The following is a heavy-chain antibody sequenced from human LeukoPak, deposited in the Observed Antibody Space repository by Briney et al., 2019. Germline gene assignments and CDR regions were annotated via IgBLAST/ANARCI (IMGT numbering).Heavy chain of an antibody. Sequence: GGSLRLSCAASGFTVSSNYMSWVRQAPGKGLEWVSVIYSGGSTYYADSVKGRFTISRDNSKNTLYLQMNSLRAEDTAVYYCARGSSLYDSSGYPSYYFDYWGQGTLVTVSS. J-gene: IGHJ4*02. D-gene: IGHD3-22*01. CDR1: GFTVSSNY. V-gene: IGHV3-53*01. CDR3: ARGSSLYDSSGYPSYYFDY. CDR2: IYSGGST.